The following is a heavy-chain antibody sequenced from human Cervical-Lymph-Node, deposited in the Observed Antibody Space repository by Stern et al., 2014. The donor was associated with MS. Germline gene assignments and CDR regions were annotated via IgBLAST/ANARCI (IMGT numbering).Heavy chain of an antibody. CDR2: VIWDVDK. CDR3: AHTLMGDYGNWYFAR. V-gene: IGHV2-5*02. D-gene: IGHD4-17*01. Sequence: QVTLKESGPTVVNPTETLTFTCTFSGFSLTTGVVGGGLHQPPRKPPEWLALVIWDVDKRYSSSLKSRLTITKDSFKDQVALTMTDMDPGDSATYYCAHTLMGDYGNWYFARWGRGTLVTVSP. CDR1: GFSLTTGVV. J-gene: IGHJ2*01.